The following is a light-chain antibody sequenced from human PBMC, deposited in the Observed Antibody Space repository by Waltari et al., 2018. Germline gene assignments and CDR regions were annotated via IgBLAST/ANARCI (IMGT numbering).Light chain of an antibody. V-gene: IGKV3-15*01. Sequence: EIVMTQSPATLSVSPGDGATLSCRASQSISRNLAWYQQRPGQSPRLLIYAASTRPTGVPGRFSGSGSGTEFTLSISTLQSEDFGVYYCQQYDDWPPLTFGGGTKVEIK. CDR1: QSISRN. J-gene: IGKJ4*01. CDR2: AAS. CDR3: QQYDDWPPLT.